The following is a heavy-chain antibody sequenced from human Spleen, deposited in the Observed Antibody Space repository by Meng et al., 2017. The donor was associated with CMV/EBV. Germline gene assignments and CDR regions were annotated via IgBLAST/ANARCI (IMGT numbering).Heavy chain of an antibody. CDR2: IIPIFGTA. D-gene: IGHD2-2*01. CDR1: GGTFSSYA. Sequence: SVKVSCKASGGTFSSYAISWVRQAPGQGLEWMGGIIPIFGTANYAQKFQGRVTITTDESTSTAYMELSSLRSDDTAVYYCAIWDCTSTSCYGFYYFGMDIWGQGTTVTVSS. CDR3: AIWDCTSTSCYGFYYFGMDI. V-gene: IGHV1-69*05. J-gene: IGHJ6*02.